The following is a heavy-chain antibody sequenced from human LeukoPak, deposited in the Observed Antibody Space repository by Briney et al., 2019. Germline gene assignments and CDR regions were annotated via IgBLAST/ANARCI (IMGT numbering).Heavy chain of an antibody. J-gene: IGHJ2*01. Sequence: SETLSLTRTVSGGSLSRYFWSSMRQPPGKGLEWVGYIQYSGSPNYNPALKSRFTISVDKSKRQFSLKLSSVTAADTAVYYCAREDYDDSGGWYFDLWGRGTLVTVSS. D-gene: IGHD3-3*01. CDR3: AREDYDDSGGWYFDL. CDR2: IQYSGSP. CDR1: GGSLSRYF. V-gene: IGHV4-59*12.